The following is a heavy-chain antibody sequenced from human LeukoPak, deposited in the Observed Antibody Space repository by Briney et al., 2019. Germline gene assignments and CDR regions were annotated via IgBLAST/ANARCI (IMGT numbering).Heavy chain of an antibody. Sequence: GGSLRLSCAASGFTFSSYAMHWVRQAPGKGLEWVAVISYDGSNKYYADSVKGRFTISRDNSKNTLYLQMNSLRAEDTAVYYCAREMMYDYGDYFDYWGQGTLVTVSS. CDR1: GFTFSSYA. CDR3: AREMMYDYGDYFDY. CDR2: ISYDGSNK. J-gene: IGHJ4*02. D-gene: IGHD4-17*01. V-gene: IGHV3-30-3*01.